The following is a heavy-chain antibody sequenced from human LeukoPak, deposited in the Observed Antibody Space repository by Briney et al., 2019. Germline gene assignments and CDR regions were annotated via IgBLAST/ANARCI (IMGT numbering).Heavy chain of an antibody. D-gene: IGHD3-22*01. CDR3: ARAPHFFDTSGSRYYFDY. V-gene: IGHV4-39*07. CDR2: IYYSGNT. Sequence: PSETLSLTCSVSGGSIRSTTYYWGWIPQPPGKGLEWIGSIYYSGNTYYSPSLMSRVTISVDTSKNQFSLNLSSVTAADTAVYFCARAPHFFDTSGSRYYFDYWGQGALVTVSS. J-gene: IGHJ4*02. CDR1: GGSIRSTTYY.